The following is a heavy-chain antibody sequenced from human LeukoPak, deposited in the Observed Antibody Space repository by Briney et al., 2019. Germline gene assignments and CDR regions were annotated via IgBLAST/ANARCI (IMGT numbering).Heavy chain of an antibody. J-gene: IGHJ4*02. CDR3: ARLAVAGMGPHPGIDY. Sequence: SVKVSCEASGGTFSSYAISWVRQAPGQGLEWMGGIIPIFGTANYAQKFQGRVTITADESTSTAYMELSSLRSEDTAVYYCARLAVAGMGPHPGIDYWGQGTLVTVSS. CDR1: GGTFSSYA. V-gene: IGHV1-69*13. D-gene: IGHD6-19*01. CDR2: IIPIFGTA.